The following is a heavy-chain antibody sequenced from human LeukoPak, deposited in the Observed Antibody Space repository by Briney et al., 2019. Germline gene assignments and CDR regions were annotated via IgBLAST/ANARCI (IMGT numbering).Heavy chain of an antibody. D-gene: IGHD4-11*01. V-gene: IGHV4-59*01. CDR2: VYYSGST. J-gene: IGHJ4*02. CDR1: GGSISTYY. Sequence: SETLSLTCTVSGGSISTYYWSWIRQPPGKGLEWIGYVYYSGSTNYNPSLKSRVTISVDTSKNQFSLTLSSVTAADTAVYYCARDYSIYIIDYWGRGTLVTVSS. CDR3: ARDYSIYIIDY.